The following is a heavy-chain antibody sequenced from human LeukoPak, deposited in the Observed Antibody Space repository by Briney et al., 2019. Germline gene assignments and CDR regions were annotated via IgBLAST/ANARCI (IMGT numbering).Heavy chain of an antibody. Sequence: PGGSLRLSCAASGFTFSSYWMSWVRQAPGKGLEWVANIKQDGSEKYYVDSVKGRFTISRDNAKNSLYLQMNSLRAEDTAVYYCARGPCSSTSCYTRFYYYYYGMDVWGQGTMVTVSS. J-gene: IGHJ6*02. CDR2: IKQDGSEK. CDR3: ARGPCSSTSCYTRFYYYYYGMDV. CDR1: GFTFSSYW. V-gene: IGHV3-7*01. D-gene: IGHD2-2*02.